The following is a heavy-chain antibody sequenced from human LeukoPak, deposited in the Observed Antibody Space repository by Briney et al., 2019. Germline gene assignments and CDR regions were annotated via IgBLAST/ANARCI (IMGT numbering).Heavy chain of an antibody. CDR1: GGSIISGGSISSYS. J-gene: IGHJ4*02. D-gene: IGHD6-13*01. CDR2: VYYSGST. V-gene: IGHV4-61*03. Sequence: KPSETLSLTCSVSGGSIISGGSISSYSWTWLRQPPGKGLEWIGYVYYSGSTNYNPSLKSRVTISLDTSKNHFSLKLSSVTAADTAVYYCAAMADSCSWFRIDYWGQGTLVTVSS. CDR3: AAMADSCSWFRIDY.